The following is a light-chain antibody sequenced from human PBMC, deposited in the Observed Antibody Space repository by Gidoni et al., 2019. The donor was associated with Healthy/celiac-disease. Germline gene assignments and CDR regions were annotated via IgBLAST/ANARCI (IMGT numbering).Light chain of an antibody. CDR2: DVS. Sequence: GLTQPRSVSGSPGQSVTISCTGTSSDVGGYNYVSWYQQHPGKAPKLMIYDVSKRPSGVPDRFSGSKSGNTASLTISGLQAEDEADYYCCSYAGSYVFGTGTKVTVL. CDR3: CSYAGSYV. V-gene: IGLV2-11*01. J-gene: IGLJ1*01. CDR1: SSDVGGYNY.